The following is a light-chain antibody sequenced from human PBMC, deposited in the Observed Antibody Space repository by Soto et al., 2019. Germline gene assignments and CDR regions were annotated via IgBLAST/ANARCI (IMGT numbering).Light chain of an antibody. J-gene: IGLJ3*02. Sequence: QSALTQSPSASGSPGQSVTISCTGTSSDVGNYKYVSWYQQHPGKAPKLMIYEVSKRPSGFPDRVSGSKSGNTASLTVSGLEVEDEAGYFCRSYAGSNLWVFGGGTKLTVL. CDR1: SSDVGNYKY. CDR2: EVS. CDR3: RSYAGSNLWV. V-gene: IGLV2-8*01.